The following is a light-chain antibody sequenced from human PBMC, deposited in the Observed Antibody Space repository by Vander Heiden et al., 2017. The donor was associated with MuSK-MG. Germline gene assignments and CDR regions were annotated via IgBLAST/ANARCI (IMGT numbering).Light chain of an antibody. V-gene: IGKV1-5*03. CDR1: QSISSW. Sequence: IQLTQSPSNLSASVGDRVTITCRASQSISSWLAWYQQKPGKAPKLLIYKASSLESGVPSRFSGSGSGTEFTLTISSLQPDDFATYYCQQYNSYSRTFGQGTKVEIK. CDR2: KAS. J-gene: IGKJ1*01. CDR3: QQYNSYSRT.